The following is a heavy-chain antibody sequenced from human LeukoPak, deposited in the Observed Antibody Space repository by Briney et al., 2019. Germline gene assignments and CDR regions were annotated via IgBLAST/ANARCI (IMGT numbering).Heavy chain of an antibody. V-gene: IGHV4-39*07. CDR3: ASTHDYGDYVPY. CDR1: GGSISSSSYY. J-gene: IGHJ4*02. D-gene: IGHD4-17*01. Sequence: SETLSLTCNVSGGSISSSSYYGGGIRQPRGKGLEWIGSIYYSGSTYYNPCLKSRVTISVDTSKNQFSLKLSPVTAADTAVYHCASTHDYGDYVPYWGQGTLVTVSS. CDR2: IYYSGST.